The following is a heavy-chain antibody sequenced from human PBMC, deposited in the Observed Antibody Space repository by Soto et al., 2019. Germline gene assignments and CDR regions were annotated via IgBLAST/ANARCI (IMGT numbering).Heavy chain of an antibody. V-gene: IGHV3-30-3*01. CDR3: ASGRGRYYYVWYFDL. J-gene: IGHJ2*01. D-gene: IGHD3-22*01. CDR1: GFTFSSYA. Sequence: QVQLVESGGGVVQPGRSLRLSCAASGFTFSSYAMHWVRQPPGKGLEWVAVISYDGSNKYYANPVKGRFTISRDNSKNTLYLQMNSLRAEDTAVYYCASGRGRYYYVWYFDLWGRGTLVTVSS. CDR2: ISYDGSNK.